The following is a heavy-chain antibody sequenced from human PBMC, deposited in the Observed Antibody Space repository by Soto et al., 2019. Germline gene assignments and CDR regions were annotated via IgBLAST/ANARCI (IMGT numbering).Heavy chain of an antibody. V-gene: IGHV1-3*01. D-gene: IGHD4-4*01. CDR2: INAGNGNT. J-gene: IGHJ4*02. Sequence: ASVKVSCKASGYTFTSYAMHWVRQAPGQRLEWMGWINAGNGNTKYSQKFQGRVTITRDTSASTAYMELSSLRSEDTAVYYCARGRATVPSFDDWGQGTLVTVSS. CDR1: GYTFTSYA. CDR3: ARGRATVPSFDD.